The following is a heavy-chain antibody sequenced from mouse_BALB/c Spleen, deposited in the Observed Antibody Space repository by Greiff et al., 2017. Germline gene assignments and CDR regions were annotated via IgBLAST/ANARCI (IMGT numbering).Heavy chain of an antibody. CDR3: ARQRFPAWFAY. J-gene: IGHJ3*01. Sequence: EVMLVESGGGLVKPGGSLKLSCAASGFAFSSYDMSWVRQTPEKRLEWVAYISSGGGSTYYPDTVKGRFTISRDNAKNTLYLQMSSLKSEDTAMYYCARQRFPAWFAYWGQGTLVTVSA. CDR1: GFAFSSYD. V-gene: IGHV5-12-1*01. CDR2: ISSGGGST.